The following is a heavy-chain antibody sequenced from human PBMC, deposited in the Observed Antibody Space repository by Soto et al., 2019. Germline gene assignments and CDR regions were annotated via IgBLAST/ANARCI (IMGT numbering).Heavy chain of an antibody. V-gene: IGHV4-30-2*03. Sequence: SETLSLTCAASGGSISSGGYSWSWIRQPPGKGLEWIGYIYHSGSTYYNPSLKSRVTISVDTSKNQFSLKLSSVTAADTAVYYCARQPGSAPLNWFDPWGQGTLVTVSS. D-gene: IGHD6-19*01. CDR3: ARQPGSAPLNWFDP. CDR1: GGSISSGGYS. J-gene: IGHJ5*02. CDR2: IYHSGST.